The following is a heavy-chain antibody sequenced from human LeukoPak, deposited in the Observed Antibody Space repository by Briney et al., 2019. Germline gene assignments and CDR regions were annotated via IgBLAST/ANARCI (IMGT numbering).Heavy chain of an antibody. Sequence: SPSETPSPTRRVSGVSISNDYWSWIRLPPRKGLEWIGYIYYSGSTNYNPSLKSRVTISVDTSKNQFSLRLSSVTAADTAVYYCARWFYISDYFAFDIWGQGTMVTVSS. V-gene: IGHV4-59*01. J-gene: IGHJ3*02. CDR2: IYYSGST. CDR3: ARWFYISDYFAFDI. CDR1: GVSISNDY. D-gene: IGHD3-9*01.